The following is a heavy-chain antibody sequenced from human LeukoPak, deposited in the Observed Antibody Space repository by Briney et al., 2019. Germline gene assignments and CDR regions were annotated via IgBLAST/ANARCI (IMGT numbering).Heavy chain of an antibody. CDR2: IRGKTDGGTT. CDR3: TINNDIIY. CDR1: GFTFSNYA. V-gene: IGHV3-15*01. Sequence: PGGSLRLSCVASGFTFSNYAMSWVRQGPGKGLEWVGRIRGKTDGGTTDYAAPVKGRFTISRDDSKNTLYLQTNSLKTEDTALYYCTINNDIIYWGQGTLVTVSS. J-gene: IGHJ4*02. D-gene: IGHD2-15*01.